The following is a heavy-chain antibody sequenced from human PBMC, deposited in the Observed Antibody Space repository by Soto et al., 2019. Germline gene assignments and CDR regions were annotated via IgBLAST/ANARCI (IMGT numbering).Heavy chain of an antibody. CDR2: ISYDGSNK. CDR1: GFTFSSYA. Sequence: QVQLVESGGGMVQPGRSLRLSCAASGFTFSSYAMHWVRQAPGKGLEWVAVISYDGSNKYYADSVKGRFTISRDKSKNTLYLQMNSLRAEDTAVYYCAREDQGHCISTSCDDFCYYDMAVWAQGTTVTVSS. V-gene: IGHV3-30-3*01. CDR3: AREDQGHCISTSCDDFCYYDMAV. D-gene: IGHD2-2*01. J-gene: IGHJ6*02.